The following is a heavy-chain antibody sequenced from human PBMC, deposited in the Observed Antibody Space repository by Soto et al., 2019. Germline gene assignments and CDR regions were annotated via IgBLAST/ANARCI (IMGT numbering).Heavy chain of an antibody. CDR3: ARRGPGTYFDD. D-gene: IGHD6-13*01. CDR1: GFTFGSYA. CDR2: ISGSGGST. J-gene: IGHJ4*02. V-gene: IGHV3-23*01. Sequence: EVQLLESGGGLVQPGGSLRLSCAASGFTFGSYAMNWVRQAPGKGLEWVSVISGSGGSTYYADSVKGRFTISRDNSKNTLYLQMNSLRAEDTAVYYCARRGPGTYFDDWGQGTLVTVSS.